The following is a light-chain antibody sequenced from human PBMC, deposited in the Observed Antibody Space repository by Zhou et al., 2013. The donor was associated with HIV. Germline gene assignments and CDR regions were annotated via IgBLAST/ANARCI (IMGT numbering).Light chain of an antibody. CDR3: QQCNSYPLI. CDR2: KAS. J-gene: IGKJ4*01. V-gene: IGKV1-5*03. Sequence: DIQMTQSPSTLSASVGDRVTITCRASQNIRSWLAWYQQKPGKAPKLLIYKASSLEGGVPSRFSGSGSGTEFTLTISSLQPDDFATYYCQQCNSYPLIFGGGTKVEIK. CDR1: QNIRSW.